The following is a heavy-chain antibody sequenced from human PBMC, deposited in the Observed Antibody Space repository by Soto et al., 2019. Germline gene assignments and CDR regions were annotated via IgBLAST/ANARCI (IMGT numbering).Heavy chain of an antibody. V-gene: IGHV3-30*03. D-gene: IGHD3-16*01. CDR3: ARMGASYFYCMDV. J-gene: IGHJ6*03. CDR2: ISYDGSNK. CDR1: GFTFIKYG. Sequence: QVQLVESGGGGVQPGRSLRLSCAASGFTFIKYGIHWVRQAPGKGLEWVAAISYDGSNKYYGDSVKGRFTISRDNSKNTLYLQMNSLRAEDSAVYFCARMGASYFYCMDVWGEGTTVTVSS.